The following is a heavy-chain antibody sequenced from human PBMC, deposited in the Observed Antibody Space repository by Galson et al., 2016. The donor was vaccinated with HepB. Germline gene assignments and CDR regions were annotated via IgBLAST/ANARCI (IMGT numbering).Heavy chain of an antibody. CDR3: ARDIGCGGDCYTHFDGLDD. CDR1: GGSINTGSYF. Sequence: TLSLTCSVSGGSINTGSYFWSWIRQPAGKGLEWIGRMYVTGTTNYNPSLESRVAISVDRSKNQFSLRLRSVTAADTAVYYCARDIGCGGDCYTHFDGLDDWGRGTTVTVSA. V-gene: IGHV4-61*02. D-gene: IGHD2-21*02. CDR2: MYVTGTT. J-gene: IGHJ6*04.